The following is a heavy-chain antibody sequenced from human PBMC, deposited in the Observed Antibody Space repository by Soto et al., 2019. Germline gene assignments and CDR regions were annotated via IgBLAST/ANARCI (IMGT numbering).Heavy chain of an antibody. CDR3: ARESHTVANTDFDY. CDR2: ISSSDGTR. D-gene: IGHD4-17*01. Sequence: GGSLRLSCAASGFTFRAFEMNWVRQAPGKGLEWVSYISSSDGTRYYADSVEGRFTISRDNAKSSLYLQMNSLRAEDTAVYYCARESHTVANTDFDYWGQGTLVTVSS. J-gene: IGHJ4*02. V-gene: IGHV3-48*03. CDR1: GFTFRAFE.